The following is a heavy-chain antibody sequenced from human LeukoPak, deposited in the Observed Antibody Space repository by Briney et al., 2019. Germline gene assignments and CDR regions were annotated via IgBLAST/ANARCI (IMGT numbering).Heavy chain of an antibody. Sequence: SETLSFTCSVSGDSISSSSYYWGWIRQPPGKELEWIGSLYYSGSTYYNPSLKSRVTISVDTSKNQFSLKLSSVTAADTAVYYKQRPAYDILTGYYYIDYWGQGTLVTVSS. J-gene: IGHJ4*02. V-gene: IGHV4-39*01. D-gene: IGHD3-9*01. CDR3: QRPAYDILTGYYYIDY. CDR1: GDSISSSSYY. CDR2: LYYSGST.